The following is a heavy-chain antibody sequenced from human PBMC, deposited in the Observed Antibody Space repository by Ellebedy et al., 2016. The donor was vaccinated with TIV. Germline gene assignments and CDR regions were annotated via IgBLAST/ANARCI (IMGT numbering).Heavy chain of an antibody. CDR3: ARTALTGTTVRWFAP. Sequence: GESLKISCTGSGYSFTSYWIGWVRQMPGKGLEWMGIISPGDSDTRYSPSFQGQVTISADKSISTAYLQWNSLKASDTAMYYCARTALTGTTVRWFAPWGQGTLVTVSS. D-gene: IGHD1-7*01. J-gene: IGHJ5*02. CDR2: ISPGDSDT. V-gene: IGHV5-51*01. CDR1: GYSFTSYW.